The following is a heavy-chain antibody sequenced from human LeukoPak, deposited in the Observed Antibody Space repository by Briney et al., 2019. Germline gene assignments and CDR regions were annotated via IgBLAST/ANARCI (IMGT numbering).Heavy chain of an antibody. J-gene: IGHJ5*02. Sequence: GGSLRLSCVASGFTFSSYWMSWVRQAPGKGLEWVANIKQDGSEKYYVDSVKGRFTISRDNAKNSLYLQMNSLRAEDTAVYYCARGKYCSSTSCRHRWFDPWGQGTLVTVSS. D-gene: IGHD2-2*01. CDR2: IKQDGSEK. V-gene: IGHV3-7*02. CDR3: ARGKYCSSTSCRHRWFDP. CDR1: GFTFSSYW.